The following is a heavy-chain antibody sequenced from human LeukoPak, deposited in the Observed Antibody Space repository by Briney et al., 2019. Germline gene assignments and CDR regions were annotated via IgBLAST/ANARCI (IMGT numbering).Heavy chain of an antibody. D-gene: IGHD1-26*01. J-gene: IGHJ3*02. CDR3: ARVRTPLVGALDAFDI. CDR2: INPNSGGT. V-gene: IGHV1-2*02. Sequence: ASVKVSCKASGYTFTGYYMHWVRQAHGQGLEWMGWINPNSGGTNYAQKFQGRVTMTRDTSISTAYMELSRLRSDDTAVYYCARVRTPLVGALDAFDIWGQGTMVTVSS. CDR1: GYTFTGYY.